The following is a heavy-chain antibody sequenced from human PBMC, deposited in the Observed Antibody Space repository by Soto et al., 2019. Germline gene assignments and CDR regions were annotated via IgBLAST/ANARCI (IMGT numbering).Heavy chain of an antibody. CDR2: ISGSGGST. D-gene: IGHD1-1*01. Sequence: GGSLRLSCAASGFTFSSYAMSWVRQAPGKGLEWVSAISGSGGSTYYADSVKGRFTISRDNSKNTLYLQMNSLRAEDTAVYYCAKTRVAGLEGAGDAFDIWGQGTMVTVSS. J-gene: IGHJ3*02. V-gene: IGHV3-23*01. CDR3: AKTRVAGLEGAGDAFDI. CDR1: GFTFSSYA.